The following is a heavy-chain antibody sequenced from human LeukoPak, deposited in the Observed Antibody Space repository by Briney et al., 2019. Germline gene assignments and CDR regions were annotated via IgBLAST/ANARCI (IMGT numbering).Heavy chain of an antibody. Sequence: GGSLRLSCVASGFTFSNHWMSWVRQAPGRELEWVATIKQDGTEIYYVDSVKGRFTISRDNAKSSVFLQMNSLRVEDTAVFYCARLMGAATRYDLWGQGTKVTVSS. D-gene: IGHD5-24*01. CDR1: GFTFSNHW. CDR3: ARLMGAATRYDL. V-gene: IGHV3-7*04. J-gene: IGHJ3*01. CDR2: IKQDGTEI.